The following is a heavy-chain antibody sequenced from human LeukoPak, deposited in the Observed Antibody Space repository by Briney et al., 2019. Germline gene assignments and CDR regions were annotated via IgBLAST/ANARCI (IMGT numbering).Heavy chain of an antibody. Sequence: GASVKVSCKSSGYTFTSYDINWLRQATGQGLDWMGWMNPNSGNTGYAQKFQGRVTITRNTSISTAYMELSSLRSEDTAVYYCARGAARLSYYYYMDVWGKGTTVTASS. CDR1: GYTFTSYD. CDR2: MNPNSGNT. D-gene: IGHD6-6*01. CDR3: ARGAARLSYYYYMDV. V-gene: IGHV1-8*03. J-gene: IGHJ6*03.